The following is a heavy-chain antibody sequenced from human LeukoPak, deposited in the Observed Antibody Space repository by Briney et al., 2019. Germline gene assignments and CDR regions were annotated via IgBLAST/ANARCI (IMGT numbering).Heavy chain of an antibody. CDR1: GYTFTSYG. D-gene: IGHD3-10*01. Sequence: ASVKVSCKASGYTFTSYGISWVRRAPGQGLEWMGWISAYNGNTNYAQKLQGRVTMTTDTSTSTAYMELRSLRSDDTAVYYCARDWKVRGVIMSPSFGMDVWGKGTTVTVSS. CDR3: ARDWKVRGVIMSPSFGMDV. CDR2: ISAYNGNT. V-gene: IGHV1-18*04. J-gene: IGHJ6*04.